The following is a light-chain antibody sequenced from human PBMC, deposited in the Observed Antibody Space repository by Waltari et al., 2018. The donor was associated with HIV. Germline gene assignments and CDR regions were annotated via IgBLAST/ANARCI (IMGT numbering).Light chain of an antibody. Sequence: DIQLTQSPSFLSASVGDGVTITCRASQGISSYLAWYQQKPVKAPKLLIYAASTLQSGVPSRFSGSGSGTEFTLTISSLQPEDFATYYCQQLNSYPLTFGGGTKVEIK. J-gene: IGKJ4*01. CDR3: QQLNSYPLT. CDR1: QGISSY. V-gene: IGKV1-9*01. CDR2: AAS.